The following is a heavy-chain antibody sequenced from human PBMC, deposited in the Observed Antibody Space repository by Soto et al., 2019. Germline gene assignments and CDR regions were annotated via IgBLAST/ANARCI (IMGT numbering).Heavy chain of an antibody. V-gene: IGHV2-5*01. CDR1: GFSFSTSGVG. CDR3: VSGSFPNWFDP. J-gene: IGHJ5*02. CDR2: IYWNDDK. D-gene: IGHD3-10*01. Sequence: SGPTLVNPTQTLTLTCTFSGFSFSTSGVGVGWIRQPPGKALEWLTLIYWNDDKRYSPSLKSRLTITKDTSKNQVVLTMTNMDPVDTATYYCVSGSFPNWFDPWGQGTSVTVSS.